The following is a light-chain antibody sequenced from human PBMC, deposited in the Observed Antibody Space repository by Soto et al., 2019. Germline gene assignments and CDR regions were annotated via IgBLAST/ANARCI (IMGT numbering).Light chain of an antibody. J-gene: IGLJ2*01. V-gene: IGLV2-8*01. CDR3: SSYAGSPA. Sequence: QSALTQPPSASGSPGQSVTISCTGTSSDVGGYNYVSWYQQHPGKAPKLMIYEVSKRPSGVPDRFSGSKSGNTASLTVSGLQAEDEADYYCSSYAGSPAFGGGTQLTVL. CDR2: EVS. CDR1: SSDVGGYNY.